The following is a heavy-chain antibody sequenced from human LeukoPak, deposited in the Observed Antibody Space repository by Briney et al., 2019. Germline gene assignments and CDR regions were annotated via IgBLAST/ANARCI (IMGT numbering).Heavy chain of an antibody. Sequence: SQTLSLTCTVSGASINSGTYYWTWIRQPAGKGLEWIGRIYSSGSTDYNPSLKSRVTISVDTSKNQFSLKLSSVTAADTAVYYCARVFPVYFDLWGRGTLVTVSS. D-gene: IGHD2-21*01. CDR1: GASINSGTYY. CDR3: ARVFPVYFDL. J-gene: IGHJ2*01. V-gene: IGHV4-61*02. CDR2: IYSSGST.